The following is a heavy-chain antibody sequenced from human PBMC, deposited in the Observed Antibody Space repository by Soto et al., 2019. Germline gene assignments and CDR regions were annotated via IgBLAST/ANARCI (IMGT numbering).Heavy chain of an antibody. D-gene: IGHD3-10*01. CDR2: IYYSGST. V-gene: IGHV4-61*08. CDR1: GGSISSGGYS. CDR3: ARGAYNYYGSGSQRRYYYNMDV. J-gene: IGHJ6*02. Sequence: SETLSLTCAVSGGSISSGGYSCNWIRQPPGKGLEWIGYIYYSGSTNYNPSLKSRVTISVDTSKNQFSLKLTSVTAADTAVYYCARGAYNYYGSGSQRRYYYNMDVWGQGTTVTVSS.